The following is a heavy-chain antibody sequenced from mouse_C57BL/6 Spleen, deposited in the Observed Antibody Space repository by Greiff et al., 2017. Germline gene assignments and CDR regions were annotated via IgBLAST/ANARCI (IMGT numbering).Heavy chain of an antibody. CDR2: INPNNGGT. CDR3: ARGGYGNYEYYFDY. Sequence: VQLQQSGPELVKPGASVKISCKASGYTFTDYYMNWVKQSHGKSLEWIGDINPNNGGTSYNQKFKGKATLTVDKSSSTAYMELRSLTSEDSAVYYCARGGYGNYEYYFDYWGQGTTGT. D-gene: IGHD2-1*01. V-gene: IGHV1-26*01. CDR1: GYTFTDYY. J-gene: IGHJ2*01.